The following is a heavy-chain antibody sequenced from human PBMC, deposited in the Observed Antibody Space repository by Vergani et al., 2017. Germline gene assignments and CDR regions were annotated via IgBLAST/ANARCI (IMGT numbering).Heavy chain of an antibody. D-gene: IGHD3-3*01. CDR2: IKSKTDGGPT. Sequence: EVQLVESGGGLVKPGGSLRLSCAASGFTFSNAWMNWVRQAPGKGLEWVGRIKSKTDGGPTDYAAPVKGRFTISRDDSKNTLYLQMNSLKTEDTAVYYCTTDTDVLRFLEWLVYWGQGTLVTVSS. J-gene: IGHJ4*02. CDR1: GFTFSNAW. V-gene: IGHV3-15*07. CDR3: TTDTDVLRFLEWLVY.